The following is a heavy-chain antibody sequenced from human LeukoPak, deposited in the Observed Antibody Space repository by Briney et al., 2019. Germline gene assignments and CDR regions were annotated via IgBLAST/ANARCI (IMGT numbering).Heavy chain of an antibody. CDR3: ARDPRDPFLEWLSEDYYYYMDV. V-gene: IGHV3-21*01. J-gene: IGHJ6*03. Sequence: EGSLRLSCAASGFTFSSYSMNWVRQAPGKGLEWVSSISSSSSYIYYADSVKGRFTISRDNAKNSLYLQMNSLRAEDMAVYYCARDPRDPFLEWLSEDYYYYMDVWGKGTTVTVSS. D-gene: IGHD3-3*01. CDR1: GFTFSSYS. CDR2: ISSSSSYI.